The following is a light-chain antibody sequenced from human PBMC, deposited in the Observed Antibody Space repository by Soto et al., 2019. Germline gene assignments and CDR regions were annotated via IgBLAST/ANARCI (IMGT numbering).Light chain of an antibody. CDR3: QQYNSYSRT. CDR2: KAS. J-gene: IGKJ1*01. Sequence: DIQMTQSPSTLSASVGDRVTITCRARDMISTWLAGYQQKPGKAPKLLIYKASTLESGVPSRFSGSGSGTEFTLTISRLQPDDFATYYCQQYNSYSRTFGPGTKVE. V-gene: IGKV1-5*03. CDR1: DMISTW.